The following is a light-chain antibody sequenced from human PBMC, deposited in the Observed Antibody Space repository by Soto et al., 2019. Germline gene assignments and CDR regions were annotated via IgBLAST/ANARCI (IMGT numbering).Light chain of an antibody. V-gene: IGLV2-11*01. CDR1: SSDVGGYNY. J-gene: IGLJ3*02. CDR2: AVS. Sequence: QSVRTQPRSVSGSPGESVTISCTGTSSDVGGYNYVSWYQQHPAKAPKLMIYAVSKRPSGVPDRFSGSRSGNTASLTISGLQAEDEADYYCFSYTGTYTVVFGGGTQLTVL. CDR3: FSYTGTYTVV.